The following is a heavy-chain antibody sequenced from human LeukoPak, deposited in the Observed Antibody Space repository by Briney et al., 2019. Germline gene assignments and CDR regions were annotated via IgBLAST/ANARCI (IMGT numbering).Heavy chain of an antibody. D-gene: IGHD3-10*01. CDR1: GYSISSGYY. J-gene: IGHJ4*02. CDR2: IYTSGST. Sequence: SETLSLTCTVSGYSISSGYYWGWIRQPPGKGLEWIGRIYTSGSTNYNPSLKSRVTMSVDTSKNQFSLKLSSVTAADTAVYYCARGGSGSYYGLFDYWGQGTLVTVSS. CDR3: ARGGSGSYYGLFDY. V-gene: IGHV4-38-2*02.